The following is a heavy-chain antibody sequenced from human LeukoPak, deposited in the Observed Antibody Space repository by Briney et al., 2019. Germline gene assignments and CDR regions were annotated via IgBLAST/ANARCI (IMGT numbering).Heavy chain of an antibody. D-gene: IGHD3-10*01. CDR1: GGSISSYY. Sequence: SETLSLTCTVSGGSISSYYWSWIRQPPGKGLEWIGYIYYSGSTNYNPSLKSRVTISVDTSKNQFSLKLSSVTAADTAVYYCARGNRMVRGVNWFDPWGQGTLVTVSS. V-gene: IGHV4-59*01. J-gene: IGHJ5*02. CDR2: IYYSGST. CDR3: ARGNRMVRGVNWFDP.